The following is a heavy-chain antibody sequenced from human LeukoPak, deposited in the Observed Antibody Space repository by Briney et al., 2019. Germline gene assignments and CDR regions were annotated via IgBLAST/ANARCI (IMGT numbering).Heavy chain of an antibody. Sequence: ASVKVSCKASGYTFTGYYMHWVRQAPGQGLELMGWINPNSGGTNYAQKFQGRVTMTRDTSLSTAYMELRRLRSDDTAVYYCARDGARYDILTGYGFDYWGQGTLVTVSS. CDR3: ARDGARYDILTGYGFDY. D-gene: IGHD3-9*01. V-gene: IGHV1-2*02. J-gene: IGHJ4*02. CDR1: GYTFTGYY. CDR2: INPNSGGT.